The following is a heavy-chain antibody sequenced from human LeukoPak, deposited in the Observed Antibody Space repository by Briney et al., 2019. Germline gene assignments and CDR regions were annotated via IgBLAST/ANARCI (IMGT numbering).Heavy chain of an antibody. V-gene: IGHV4-39*01. CDR3: AGHPAGRTVADSF. D-gene: IGHD6-19*01. CDR1: GGPFSTSRHY. CDR2: ICYSGNT. Sequence: PSETLSLTFPVPGGPFSTSRHYWGSIRQPPGKGLEWIGSICYSGNTIYNPSLKSRVTISVDTSKNQFSLVLSSVTAADTAVYYCAGHPAGRTVADSFCGRGTLVTVSS. J-gene: IGHJ4*02.